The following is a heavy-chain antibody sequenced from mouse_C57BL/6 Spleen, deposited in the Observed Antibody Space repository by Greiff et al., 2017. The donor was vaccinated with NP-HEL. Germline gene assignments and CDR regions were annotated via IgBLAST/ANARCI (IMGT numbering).Heavy chain of an antibody. J-gene: IGHJ1*03. CDR3: ARGNPFWYFDV. Sequence: EVKLVESGGGLVKPGGSLKLSCAASGFTFSDYGMHWVRQAPEKGLEWVAYISSGSSTIYYADTVKGRFTISRDNAKNTLFLQMTSLRSEDTAMYYCARGNPFWYFDVWGTGTTVTVSS. CDR2: ISSGSSTI. CDR1: GFTFSDYG. D-gene: IGHD2-1*01. V-gene: IGHV5-17*01.